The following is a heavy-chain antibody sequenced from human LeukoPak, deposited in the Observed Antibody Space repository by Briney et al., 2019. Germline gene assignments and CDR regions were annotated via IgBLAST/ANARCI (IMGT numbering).Heavy chain of an antibody. CDR2: IYYSGST. D-gene: IGHD3-3*01. CDR1: GASISSYY. V-gene: IGHV4-59*01. J-gene: IGHJ6*04. CDR3: ARAIRGYYREDHYYGMDV. Sequence: SETLSLTCTVSGASISSYYWSWIRQPPGKGLEWISYIYYSGSTNYNPSLKSRVTISVDTSKNQFSLKLSSVTAADTAVYYCARAIRGYYREDHYYGMDVWGKGTTVTVSS.